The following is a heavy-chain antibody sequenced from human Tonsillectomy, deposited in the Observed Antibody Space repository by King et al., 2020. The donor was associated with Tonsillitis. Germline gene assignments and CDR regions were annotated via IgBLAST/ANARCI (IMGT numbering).Heavy chain of an antibody. V-gene: IGHV4-30-4*07. CDR1: GGSISNRGYS. CDR3: ARVHIDGYNYGPLDY. J-gene: IGHJ4*02. D-gene: IGHD5-24*01. Sequence: QLQESGPGLVKPSQTLSLTCAVSGGSISNRGYSWSWIRQPPGKGLEWIGYIYYSGSTYYNPSLKSRVTISVDTSKNQFSLKLSSVTAADTAVYYCARVHIDGYNYGPLDYWGRGTLVTVSS. CDR2: IYYSGST.